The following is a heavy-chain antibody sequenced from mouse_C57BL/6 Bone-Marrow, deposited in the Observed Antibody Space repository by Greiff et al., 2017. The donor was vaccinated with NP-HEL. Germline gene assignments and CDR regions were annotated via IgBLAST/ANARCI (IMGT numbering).Heavy chain of an antibody. CDR3: ARFLTGSHWYFDV. Sequence: QVQLQQSDAELVKPGASVKISCKVSGYTFTGHTIHWMKQRPEQGLEWIGYIYPRDGSTKYNEKFKGKATLTADKSSSTAYMQLISLTSEDSAVYFCARFLTGSHWYFDVWGTGTTVTVSS. CDR1: GYTFTGHT. CDR2: IYPRDGST. J-gene: IGHJ1*03. D-gene: IGHD4-1*01. V-gene: IGHV1-78*01.